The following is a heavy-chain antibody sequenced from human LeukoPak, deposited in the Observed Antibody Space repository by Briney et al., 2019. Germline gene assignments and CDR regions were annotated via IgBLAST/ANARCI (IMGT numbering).Heavy chain of an antibody. CDR1: GFTFSKYW. Sequence: PGGSLRLSCAAPGFTFSKYWMLWVRQAPGKGLESVSRINTDGTVTTYADSVKGRFTVSRDNADNTMFLQMNSVRDEDTAVYYCATKQWLAPPPDSWGQGTPVTVSS. CDR2: INTDGTVT. D-gene: IGHD6-19*01. CDR3: ATKQWLAPPPDS. J-gene: IGHJ4*02. V-gene: IGHV3-74*01.